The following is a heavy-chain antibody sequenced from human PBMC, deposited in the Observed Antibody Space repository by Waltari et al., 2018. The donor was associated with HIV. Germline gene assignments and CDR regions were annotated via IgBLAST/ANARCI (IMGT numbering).Heavy chain of an antibody. D-gene: IGHD3-16*01. CDR1: GFPFSNYW. CDR3: ARDSPGEDKSIKFDS. J-gene: IGHJ4*02. CDR2: IKEDGSFR. V-gene: IGHV3-7*03. Sequence: EVHLVESGGDLVQPGGSLRLSCAGSGFPFSNYWMNWVRQAPGKGLEWVASIKEDGSFRYYADSVRGRFTVSRDNARNSVYLQMNSLRDEDTAVYYCARDSPGEDKSIKFDSWGRGTLVSVSA.